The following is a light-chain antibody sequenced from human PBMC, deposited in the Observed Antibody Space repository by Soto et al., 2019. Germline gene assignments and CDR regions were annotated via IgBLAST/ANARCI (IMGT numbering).Light chain of an antibody. CDR2: DVS. J-gene: IGLJ2*01. CDR1: SSDVGGYNY. Sequence: QSALTQPRSVSGSPGQSVTISCTGTSSDVGGYNYVSWYQQHPGKAPKLMIYDVSKRPSGVPDRFSGSKSGNAASLTISGLEEEDEDDYYCCSDAGIYTGVFGGGTKLTVL. CDR3: CSDAGIYTGV. V-gene: IGLV2-11*01.